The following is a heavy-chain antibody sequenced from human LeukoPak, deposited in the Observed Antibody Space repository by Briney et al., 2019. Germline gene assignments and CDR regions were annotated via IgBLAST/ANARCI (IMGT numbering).Heavy chain of an antibody. D-gene: IGHD6-6*01. CDR3: ARSEHSSSSFDY. J-gene: IGHJ4*02. Sequence: GGPLNLSCQAPGFTPISYSRNGFPQAPGKGLDWVSYISSSSTHIYYADSVKGRFTISRDNARNSLYLQMNSLRAEDTAIYYCARSEHSSSSFDYWGQGTLVTVSS. V-gene: IGHV3-21*01. CDR2: ISSSSTHI. CDR1: GFTPISYS.